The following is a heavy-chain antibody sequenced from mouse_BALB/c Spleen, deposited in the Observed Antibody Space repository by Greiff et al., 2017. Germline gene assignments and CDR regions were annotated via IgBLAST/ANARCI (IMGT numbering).Heavy chain of an antibody. CDR1: GYSFTSYY. CDR3: ARSTTVGMDY. J-gene: IGHJ4*01. Sequence: VQLKQSGPELMKPGASVKISCKASGYSFTSYYMHWVKQSHGKSLEWIGYIDPFNGGTSYNQKFKGKATLTVDKSSSTAYMHLSSLTSEDSAVYYCARSTTVGMDYWGQGTSVTVSS. V-gene: IGHV1S135*01. CDR2: IDPFNGGT. D-gene: IGHD1-1*01.